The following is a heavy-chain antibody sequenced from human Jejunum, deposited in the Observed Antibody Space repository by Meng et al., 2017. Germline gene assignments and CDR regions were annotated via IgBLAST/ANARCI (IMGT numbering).Heavy chain of an antibody. Sequence: LQPGGPGTRQPSEALSPPCAAKGGSFGTYYWTWFRQSPEKGLEWIGEINRSGSTSSNPSLKSRVAISMDTSKNQFFLRLDSVTAADTAVYYCARGRSIDFRLAKYDYWGQGTLVTVSS. D-gene: IGHD3-3*01. J-gene: IGHJ4*02. CDR3: ARGRSIDFRLAKYDY. CDR2: INRSGST. V-gene: IGHV4-34*01. CDR1: GGSFGTYY.